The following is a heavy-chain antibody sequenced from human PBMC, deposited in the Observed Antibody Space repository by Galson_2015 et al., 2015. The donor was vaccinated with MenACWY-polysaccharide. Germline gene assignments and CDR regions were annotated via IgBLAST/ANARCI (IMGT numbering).Heavy chain of an antibody. Sequence: SLRLSCAASRFNFGDYGMIWIRQAPGKGLEWISLIRSKAYGGTPESAASVKGRFTMSRDDSKRIAYLEMNNLNTEDTAVYYCTRFSAYFHDSSGPFDSFDIWGQGTMVTVSS. CDR1: RFNFGDYG. CDR2: IRSKAYGGTP. J-gene: IGHJ3*02. V-gene: IGHV3-49*03. CDR3: TRFSAYFHDSSGPFDSFDI. D-gene: IGHD3-22*01.